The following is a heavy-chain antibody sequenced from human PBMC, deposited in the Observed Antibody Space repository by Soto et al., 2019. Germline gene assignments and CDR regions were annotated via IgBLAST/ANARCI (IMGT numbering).Heavy chain of an antibody. D-gene: IGHD3-10*01. CDR1: GYSISSSNW. CDR3: AREYYYGSGPWY. Sequence: SETLSLTCAVSGYSISSSNWWGWIRQPPGKGLEWIGYIYYSGTTYYNPSLKSRVTMSVDTSKNQFSLRSDDTAVYYCAREYYYGSGPWYWGQGTLVTVSS. CDR2: IYYSGTT. J-gene: IGHJ4*02. V-gene: IGHV4-28*03.